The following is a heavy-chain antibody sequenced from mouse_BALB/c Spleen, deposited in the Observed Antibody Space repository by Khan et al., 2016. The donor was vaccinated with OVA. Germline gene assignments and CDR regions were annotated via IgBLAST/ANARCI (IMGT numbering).Heavy chain of an antibody. CDR2: ISGDSHTI. CDR3: TRSYFNGYYFDQ. D-gene: IGHD1-1*01. V-gene: IGHV5-17*02. J-gene: IGHJ2*01. CDR1: GFTFSSFG. Sequence: EVHLVESGGDLVQPGGSRKLSCVASGFTFSSFGMHWIRQAPEKGLEWVAYISGDSHTIYYADTVKGRFTISRDNPKNTLFLQMTSLRSEDMAMYDCTRSYFNGYYFDQWGQGTTLTVSS.